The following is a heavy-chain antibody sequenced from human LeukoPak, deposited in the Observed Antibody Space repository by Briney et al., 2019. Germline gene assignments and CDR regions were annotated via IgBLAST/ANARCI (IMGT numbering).Heavy chain of an antibody. CDR2: ISIYNGNT. CDR3: ARGIRRSTSSKFDY. D-gene: IGHD2-2*01. J-gene: IGHJ4*02. CDR1: GYTFTNYG. V-gene: IGHV1-18*04. Sequence: ASVSLSCKASGYTFTNYGISWVRQAPGQGLEWMGWISIYNGNTNYAQKFQGRVTMTRDTSISTAYMELSRLRSDDTAVYYCARGIRRSTSSKFDYWGQGTLVTVSS.